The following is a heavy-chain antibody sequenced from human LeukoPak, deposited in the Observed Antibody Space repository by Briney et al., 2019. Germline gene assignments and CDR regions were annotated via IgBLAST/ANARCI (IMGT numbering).Heavy chain of an antibody. Sequence: SETLSLTCTVSGGSISSSSYYWGWIRQPPGKGLEWIGSIYYSGSTYYNPSLKSRVTISVDTSKNQFSLKLSSVTAADTAVYYCARILSRLPYYYGSGSSDYWGQGTLVTVSS. D-gene: IGHD3-10*01. CDR3: ARILSRLPYYYGSGSSDY. V-gene: IGHV4-39*01. J-gene: IGHJ4*02. CDR2: IYYSGST. CDR1: GGSISSSSYY.